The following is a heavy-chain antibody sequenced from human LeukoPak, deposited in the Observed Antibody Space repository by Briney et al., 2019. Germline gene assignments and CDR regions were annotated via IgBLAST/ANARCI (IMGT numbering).Heavy chain of an antibody. CDR3: ARGITMVRGEGHAFDI. J-gene: IGHJ3*02. CDR1: GYSFTSYW. D-gene: IGHD3-10*01. V-gene: IGHV5-51*01. CDR2: IYPGDSDT. Sequence: GESLKISCKGSGYSFTSYWIGWVRQMPGKGLEWMGIIYPGDSDTRYSPSFQGQVTISADKSISTAYLQWSSLKASGTAMYYCARGITMVRGEGHAFDIWGQGTMVTVSS.